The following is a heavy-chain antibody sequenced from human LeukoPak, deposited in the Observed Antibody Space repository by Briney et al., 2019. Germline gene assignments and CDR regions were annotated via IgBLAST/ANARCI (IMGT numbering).Heavy chain of an antibody. V-gene: IGHV3-23*01. Sequence: GGPLRLSCAASGFTFSSYAMSWVRQAPGKGLEWVSAISGSGGSTYYADSVKGRFTISRDNPKNTLYLQMNSLRAEDTAVYYCAKDRGGGYDYVWGSYRYSYSYYYYGMDVWGQGTTVTVSS. CDR2: ISGSGGST. J-gene: IGHJ6*02. D-gene: IGHD3-16*02. CDR1: GFTFSSYA. CDR3: AKDRGGGYDYVWGSYRYSYSYYYYGMDV.